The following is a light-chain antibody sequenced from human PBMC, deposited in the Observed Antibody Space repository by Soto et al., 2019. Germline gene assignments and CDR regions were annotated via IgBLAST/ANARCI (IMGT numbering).Light chain of an antibody. CDR2: SNN. CDR3: AAWDDSVSGPV. CDR1: SSNIGTNY. V-gene: IGLV1-47*02. Sequence: QAVVTQPPSASGTPGQRVTISCSGSSSNIGTNYAYWYQHLPGTAPKLLIYSNNQRPSVVPDRFSGSKSGTSASLAISGLRSEDEADYYCAAWDDSVSGPVFGGGTKLTVL. J-gene: IGLJ3*02.